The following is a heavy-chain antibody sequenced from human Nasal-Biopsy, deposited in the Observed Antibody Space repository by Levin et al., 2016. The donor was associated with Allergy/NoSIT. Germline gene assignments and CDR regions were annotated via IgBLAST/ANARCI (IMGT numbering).Heavy chain of an antibody. D-gene: IGHD3-10*01. V-gene: IGHV3-30*03. CDR1: GFTFSNYG. CDR3: ARDRGAGSGRPDYYYYYGMDV. J-gene: IGHJ6*02. Sequence: GGSLRLSCAASGFTFSNYGMHWVRQAPGKGLEWVAVISYDGSNKYYADSVKGRFTISRDNSKNTLYLQTNSLRAEDTAVYYCARDRGAGSGRPDYYYYYGMDVWGQGTTVTVSS. CDR2: ISYDGSNK.